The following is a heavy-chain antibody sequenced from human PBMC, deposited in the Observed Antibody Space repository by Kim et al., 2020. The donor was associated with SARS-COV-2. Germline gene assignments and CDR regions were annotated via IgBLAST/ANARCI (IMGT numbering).Heavy chain of an antibody. J-gene: IGHJ4*02. D-gene: IGHD1-26*01. Sequence: SETLSLTCAVSGDSITGSNWWSWVRQPPGKGLEWIGEIYFGRNINSRPSLKSRVAISIDKAKNHFSLTLSSVTAADTAVYYCARVNIRGTYRSFDYWGQGTLVTFSS. CDR2: IYFGRNI. CDR1: GDSITGSNW. CDR3: ARVNIRGTYRSFDY. V-gene: IGHV4-4*02.